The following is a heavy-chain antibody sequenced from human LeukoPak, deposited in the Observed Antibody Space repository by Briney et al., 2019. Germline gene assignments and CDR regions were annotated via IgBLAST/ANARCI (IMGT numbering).Heavy chain of an antibody. Sequence: PGGSLRLSCAASGFTFNNNAMTWVRQAPGKGLEWVSGISGSGGSIYYADSVKGRFTISRDNAKNSLYLQMNGLRAEDTAVYYCAREKMDIVATIRRSSDFYYYYYMDVWGKGTTVTVSS. D-gene: IGHD5-12*01. CDR2: ISGSGGSI. V-gene: IGHV3-23*01. J-gene: IGHJ6*03. CDR1: GFTFNNNA. CDR3: AREKMDIVATIRRSSDFYYYYYMDV.